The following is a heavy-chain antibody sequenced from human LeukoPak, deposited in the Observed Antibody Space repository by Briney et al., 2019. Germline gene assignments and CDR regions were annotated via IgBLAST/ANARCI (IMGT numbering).Heavy chain of an antibody. Sequence: PSETLSLTCTVSGGSISSSSYYWGWIRQPPGKGLEWIGSIYYSGSTYYNPSLKSRVTISVDTSKNQFSLKLSSVTAADTAVYYCARDVGATDFDYWGQGTLVTVSS. CDR2: IYYSGST. J-gene: IGHJ4*02. V-gene: IGHV4-39*07. CDR3: ARDVGATDFDY. D-gene: IGHD1-26*01. CDR1: GGSISSSSYY.